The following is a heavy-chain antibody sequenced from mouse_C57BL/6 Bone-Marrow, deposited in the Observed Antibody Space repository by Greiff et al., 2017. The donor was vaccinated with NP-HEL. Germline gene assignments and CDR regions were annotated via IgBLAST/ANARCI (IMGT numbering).Heavy chain of an antibody. Sequence: VQLHQSGPELVKPGASVKISCKASGYAFSSSWMNWVTQRPGKGLEWIGRIYPGDGDTNYNGKFKGKATLTADKSSSTAYMQLSSLTSEDSAVYFCARESYGSTLYFDDWGQGTTLTVSS. CDR1: GYAFSSSW. V-gene: IGHV1-82*01. J-gene: IGHJ2*01. CDR2: IYPGDGDT. D-gene: IGHD1-1*01. CDR3: ARESYGSTLYFDD.